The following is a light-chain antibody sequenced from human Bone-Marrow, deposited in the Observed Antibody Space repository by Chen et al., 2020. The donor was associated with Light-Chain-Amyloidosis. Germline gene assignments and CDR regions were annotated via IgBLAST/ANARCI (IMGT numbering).Light chain of an antibody. CDR3: QQYYSYRWT. CDR1: QNINSW. J-gene: IGKJ1*01. Sequence: IQMTQSPSTLSASVGDRVTITCRASQNINSWVAWYQQTPGKAPKLLIYKASTLQSGVPSRFSGSGFGTEFTLNISSLQPDDFATYSCQQYYSYRWTFGQGTKVETK. CDR2: KAS. V-gene: IGKV1-5*03.